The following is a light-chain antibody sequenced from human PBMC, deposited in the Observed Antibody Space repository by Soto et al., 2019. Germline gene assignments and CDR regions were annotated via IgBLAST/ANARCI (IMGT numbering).Light chain of an antibody. V-gene: IGLV2-8*01. CDR1: SSDVGSYNF. J-gene: IGLJ1*01. CDR2: EVT. Sequence: QSALTQPPSASGSPGQAVTISCTGTSSDVGSYNFVSWYQQHPGKAPKLLIYEVTKRPSGVPDRFSGSKSANTVSLTVSGLQAEDEAEYFCSSYTGDRDPYVFGTGTKVTVL. CDR3: SSYTGDRDPYV.